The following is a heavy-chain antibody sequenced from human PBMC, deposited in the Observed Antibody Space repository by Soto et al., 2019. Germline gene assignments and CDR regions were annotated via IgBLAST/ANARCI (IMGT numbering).Heavy chain of an antibody. CDR1: GDSVSSNSAA. CDR3: ARADPRRITMVREVIIAYWFDS. CDR2: TYYRSKWYN. J-gene: IGHJ5*01. D-gene: IGHD3-10*01. Sequence: PSQTLSLTCAISGDSVSSNSAAWNWIRQSPSRGLEWLGRTYYRSKWYNDYAVSVKSRITINPDTSKNQFSLQLNSVTPEDTAVYYCARADPRRITMVREVIIAYWFDSWGQGTLVTVSS. V-gene: IGHV6-1*01.